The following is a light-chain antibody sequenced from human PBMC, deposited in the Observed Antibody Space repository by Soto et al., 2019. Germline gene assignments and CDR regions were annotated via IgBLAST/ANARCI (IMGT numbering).Light chain of an antibody. V-gene: IGKV3-20*01. CDR2: GAS. CDR1: HSVSSSY. CDR3: QQYSSSPQT. Sequence: EIVLTQSPGTLSLSPGERATLSCRASHSVSSSYLAWYQQKPGQAPRLLIYGASSRATGIPDRFSGSGSGTDFTLTITRLEPEDFAVYYCQQYSSSPQTFGQGTKVDIK. J-gene: IGKJ1*01.